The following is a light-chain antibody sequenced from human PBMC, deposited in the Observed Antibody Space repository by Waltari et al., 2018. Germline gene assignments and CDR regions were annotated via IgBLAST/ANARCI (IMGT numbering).Light chain of an antibody. CDR3: QHYVRLPAT. J-gene: IGKJ1*01. Sequence: EIVLTQSPGTLSLSPGERATLSCRASQSVSRALAWSQQKPGQATRLRISGAYSRATVIPDKFSGSGSGTVFSLTISRLEPEDFAVYFCQHYVRLPATFGQGTKVEIK. V-gene: IGKV3-20*01. CDR2: GAY. CDR1: QSVSRA.